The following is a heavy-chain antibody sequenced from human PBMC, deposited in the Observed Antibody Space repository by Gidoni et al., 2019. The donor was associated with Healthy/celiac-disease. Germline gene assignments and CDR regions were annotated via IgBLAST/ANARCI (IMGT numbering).Heavy chain of an antibody. CDR1: GDTFSSYT. J-gene: IGHJ6*03. CDR3: ARDFGYCSSTSCYVRGGDYYYYMDV. CDR2: INPILVIA. V-gene: IGHV1-69*08. D-gene: IGHD2-2*01. Sequence: QVKLVQSGAEVKKPGSSVKVSCKASGDTFSSYTTSWVPRAPGQGLEWIGRINPILVIANYAQKFQGRVTITADNSTSTAYMELRSLRSEDTAVYYCARDFGYCSSTSCYVRGGDYYYYMDVWGKGTTVTVSS.